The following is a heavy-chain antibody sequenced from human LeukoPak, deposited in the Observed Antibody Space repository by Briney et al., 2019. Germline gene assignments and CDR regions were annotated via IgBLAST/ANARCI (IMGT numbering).Heavy chain of an antibody. Sequence: ASVKVSCKASGYTFSNYYIHWVRQAPGQGLEWMGGIIPIFGTANYAQKFQGRVTITADKSTSTAYMELSSLRSEDTAVYYCARVRSGSYHDYYYYYMDVWAKGPRSPSP. CDR2: IIPIFGTA. CDR1: GYTFSNYY. CDR3: ARVRSGSYHDYYYYYMDV. V-gene: IGHV1-69*06. J-gene: IGHJ6*03. D-gene: IGHD1-26*01.